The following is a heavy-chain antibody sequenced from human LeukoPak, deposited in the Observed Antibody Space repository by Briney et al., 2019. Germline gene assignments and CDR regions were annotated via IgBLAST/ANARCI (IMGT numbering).Heavy chain of an antibody. Sequence: GGSLRLSCAASGFTFSSYEMNWVRQAPGKGLEWVSYITSSGSTMYYADSAKGRFTISRDNAKNSLYLQMNSLRAEDTAVYYCARGPVYASDYWGQGTLVTVSS. D-gene: IGHD2-8*01. J-gene: IGHJ4*02. CDR3: ARGPVYASDY. CDR1: GFTFSSYE. CDR2: ITSSGSTM. V-gene: IGHV3-48*03.